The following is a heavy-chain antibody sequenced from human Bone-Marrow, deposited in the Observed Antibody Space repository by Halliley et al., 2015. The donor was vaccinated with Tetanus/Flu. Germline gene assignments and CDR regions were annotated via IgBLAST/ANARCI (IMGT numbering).Heavy chain of an antibody. V-gene: IGHV4-39*01. CDR3: ARHSTTSNFDL. CDR2: VFFTGSA. CDR1: GGSISGSSSY. J-gene: IGHJ4*02. D-gene: IGHD1-26*01. Sequence: TLSLTCTVSGGSISGSSSYWGWVRQSPGKGLEWIGSVFFTGSAYYNPSLQSRVTISVDTSRNEFVLKLTSVTAEDAALYYCARHSTTSNFDLWGQGTLVTVSS.